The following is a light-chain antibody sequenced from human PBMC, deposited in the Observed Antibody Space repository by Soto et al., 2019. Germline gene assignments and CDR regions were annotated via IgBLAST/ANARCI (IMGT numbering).Light chain of an antibody. V-gene: IGLV2-14*01. Sequence: QSALTQPASVSGSPGQSITISCTGTSSDVGAYNFVSWYQHHPGTAPKLMIYEVSNRPSGASNRFSGYKSGNTASLTISGLQAEDEADYYCSSYTSTSTPCVFGTGTKLTVL. J-gene: IGLJ1*01. CDR1: SSDVGAYNF. CDR2: EVS. CDR3: SSYTSTSTPCV.